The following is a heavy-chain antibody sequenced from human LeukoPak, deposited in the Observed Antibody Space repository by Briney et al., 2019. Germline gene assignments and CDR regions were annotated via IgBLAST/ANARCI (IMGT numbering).Heavy chain of an antibody. J-gene: IGHJ4*02. CDR1: GFTFSSYE. Sequence: GGSLRLSCAASGFTFSSYEMNWVRQAPGKGLEWVSYISTSASTIYYADSVKGRFTSSRDNAKNSLYLQMNSLRAEDTAVYYCARRGTSRSSYYFDYWGQGPLVTVSS. V-gene: IGHV3-48*03. CDR3: ARRGTSRSSYYFDY. CDR2: ISTSASTI.